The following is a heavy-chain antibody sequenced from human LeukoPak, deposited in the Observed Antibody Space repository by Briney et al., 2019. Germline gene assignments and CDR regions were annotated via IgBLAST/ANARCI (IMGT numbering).Heavy chain of an antibody. J-gene: IGHJ5*02. CDR2: IYTRGST. Sequence: PSETLSLTCTVSSGSISSGSYYWSWIRQPAGKGLEWIGRIYTRGSTTYNPSLKSRATISLDTSKNQFSLKLTSVTAADTAVYYCGRVFYSSNWNLFDPWGQGTLVTVSS. D-gene: IGHD6-13*01. CDR3: GRVFYSSNWNLFDP. V-gene: IGHV4-61*02. CDR1: SGSISSGSYY.